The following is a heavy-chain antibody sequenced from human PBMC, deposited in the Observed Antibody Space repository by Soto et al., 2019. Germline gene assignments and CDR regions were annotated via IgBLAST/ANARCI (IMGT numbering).Heavy chain of an antibody. Sequence: QLVECGGGVVQPGRSLRLSCAASGFTISSYGMHWVRQAPGKGLEWVAVISYDGSNKYYADSVKGRFTISRDNSKNTLYLQMNSLRAEDTAVYYCAKVFRAAGIVGTFDYWGQGTLVTVSS. J-gene: IGHJ4*02. CDR1: GFTISSYG. CDR3: AKVFRAAGIVGTFDY. CDR2: ISYDGSNK. V-gene: IGHV3-30*18. D-gene: IGHD1-26*01.